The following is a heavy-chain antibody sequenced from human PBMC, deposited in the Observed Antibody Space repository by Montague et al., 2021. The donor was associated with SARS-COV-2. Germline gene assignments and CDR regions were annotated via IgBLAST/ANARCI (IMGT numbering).Heavy chain of an antibody. CDR3: AIDPLLTIFGCYYYYYMDV. CDR2: LSYDGSNK. J-gene: IGHJ6*03. Sequence: SLRLSCAASGFTFSSYAMHWVRQAPGNGLERVAVLSYDGSNKYYVDSVTRRFTISRDNSKNTLFLQMNSLRAEDTAVYYCAIDPLLTIFGCYYYYYMDVWGDGPTVTVSS. V-gene: IGHV3-30*04. D-gene: IGHD3-3*01. CDR1: GFTFSSYA.